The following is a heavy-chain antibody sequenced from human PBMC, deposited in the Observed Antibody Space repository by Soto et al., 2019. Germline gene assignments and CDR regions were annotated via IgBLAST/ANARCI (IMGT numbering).Heavy chain of an antibody. V-gene: IGHV3-74*01. CDR2: INSDGSST. CDR1: GFTFSSYW. CDR3: ARDVYCSSTSCYRVMNYYYYYGMDV. Sequence: PGGSLRLSCAASGFTFSSYWMHWVRQAPGKGLVWVSRINSDGSSTSYADSVKGRFTISRDNAKNTLYLQMNSLRAEDTAVYYCARDVYCSSTSCYRVMNYYYYYGMDVWGQGTTVTVSS. J-gene: IGHJ6*02. D-gene: IGHD2-2*02.